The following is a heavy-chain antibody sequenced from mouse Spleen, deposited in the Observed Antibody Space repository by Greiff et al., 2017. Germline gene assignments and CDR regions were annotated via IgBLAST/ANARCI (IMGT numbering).Heavy chain of an antibody. Sequence: EVHLVESGGGLVKLGGSLKLSCAASGFTSSSYAMSWVRQTPEKRLEWVATISSGGGNTYYPDSVKGRFTISRDNAKNTLYLQMSSLKSEDTAMYYCARGDYYGSSYCFDYWGQGTTLTVSS. CDR3: ARGDYYGSSYCFDY. CDR2: ISSGGGNT. D-gene: IGHD1-1*01. J-gene: IGHJ2*01. CDR1: GFTSSSYA. V-gene: IGHV5-9-3*01.